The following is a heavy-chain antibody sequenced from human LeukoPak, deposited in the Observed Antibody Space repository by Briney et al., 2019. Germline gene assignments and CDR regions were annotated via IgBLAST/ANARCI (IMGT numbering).Heavy chain of an antibody. CDR3: ARDIALVRGADI. CDR2: IYHSGST. J-gene: IGHJ4*02. V-gene: IGHV4-39*07. Sequence: SETLSLTCTVSGGSISSSSYYWGWIRQPPGKGLEWIGSIYHSGSTYYNPSLKSRVTISPDTSKNQLSLKLSFVTAADTAVYYCARDIALVRGADIWGQGTLVTVSS. CDR1: GGSISSSSYY. D-gene: IGHD3-10*01.